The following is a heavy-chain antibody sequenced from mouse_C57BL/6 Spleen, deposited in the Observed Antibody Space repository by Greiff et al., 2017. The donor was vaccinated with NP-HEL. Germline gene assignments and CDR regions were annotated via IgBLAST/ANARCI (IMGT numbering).Heavy chain of an antibody. CDR1: GFTFSSYA. CDR3: TRDRDYYAMDY. CDR2: ISSGGDYI. Sequence: EVQGVESGEGLVKPGGSLKLSCAASGFTFSSYAMSWVRQTPEKRLEWVAYISSGGDYIYYADTVKGRFTISRDNARNTLYLQMSSLKSEDTAMYYCTRDRDYYAMDYWGKGTSVTVSS. J-gene: IGHJ4*01. V-gene: IGHV5-9-1*02. D-gene: IGHD3-1*01.